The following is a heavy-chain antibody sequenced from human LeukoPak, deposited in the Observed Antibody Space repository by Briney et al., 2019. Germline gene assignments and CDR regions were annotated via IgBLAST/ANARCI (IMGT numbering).Heavy chain of an antibody. CDR3: AGSSINILAQH. Sequence: GGSLGLSCAASGFIVGNNYMSWVRQAPGKGLEWVSVIYSGGNTYYADSVKGRFAISRDNSKNTLYLQMNNLRAEDTAVYYCAGSSINILAQHWGQGTLVTVSS. D-gene: IGHD3-10*01. V-gene: IGHV3-66*01. CDR2: IYSGGNT. J-gene: IGHJ1*01. CDR1: GFIVGNNY.